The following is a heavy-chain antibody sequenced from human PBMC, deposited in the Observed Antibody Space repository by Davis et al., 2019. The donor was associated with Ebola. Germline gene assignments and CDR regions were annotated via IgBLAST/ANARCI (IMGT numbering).Heavy chain of an antibody. Sequence: ASVKVSCKASGYTFTGYYMHWVRQAPGQGLEWMGWISAYNGNTNYAQKLQGRVTMTTDTSTSTAYMELRSLRSDDTAVYYCAREGGRRSGSSPNWFDPWGQGTLVTVSS. D-gene: IGHD6-19*01. CDR3: AREGGRRSGSSPNWFDP. CDR2: ISAYNGNT. V-gene: IGHV1-18*04. J-gene: IGHJ5*02. CDR1: GYTFTGYY.